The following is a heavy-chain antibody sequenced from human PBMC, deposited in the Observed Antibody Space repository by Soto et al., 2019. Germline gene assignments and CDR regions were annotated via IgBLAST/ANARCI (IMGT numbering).Heavy chain of an antibody. V-gene: IGHV3-48*01. D-gene: IGHD2-2*03. CDR3: ARVDSYWYFDL. CDR2: ISSSSSTV. J-gene: IGHJ2*01. Sequence: PGGSLRLSCVASGFQFSSYSMNWVRQAPGKGLEWVSYISSSSSTVYYADSVKGRFTMSRDNAKKSLYLQMNSLRAEDTAVYYCARVDSYWYFDLWGRGTLVTVSS. CDR1: GFQFSSYS.